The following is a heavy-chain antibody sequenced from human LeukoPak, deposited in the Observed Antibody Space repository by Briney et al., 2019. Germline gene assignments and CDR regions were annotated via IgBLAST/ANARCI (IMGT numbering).Heavy chain of an antibody. CDR3: ASSQGLRLGEKGDLGY. Sequence: SETLSLTCTVSGGSISSSSYYWGWIRQPPGKGLEWIGYIYYSGSTNYNPSLKSRVTISVDTSKNQFSLKLSSVTAADTAVYYCASSQGLRLGEKGDLGYWGQGTLVTVSS. D-gene: IGHD3-16*01. CDR2: IYYSGST. J-gene: IGHJ4*02. CDR1: GGSISSSSYY. V-gene: IGHV4-61*05.